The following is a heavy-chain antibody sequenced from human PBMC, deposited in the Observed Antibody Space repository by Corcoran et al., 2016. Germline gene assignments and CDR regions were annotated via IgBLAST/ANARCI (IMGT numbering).Heavy chain of an antibody. J-gene: IGHJ4*02. CDR1: GFIVRGTY. CDR3: AKTSPLQYGGNSFWDY. Sequence: EVQLVESGGGLIQPGGSLRLSCEASGFIVRGTYVSWVRQAPGKGLEWVSIIWSDDSASYADSVKGRFTMSRDNSENMLYLQMNNLGAEDTAVYYCAKTSPLQYGGNSFWDYWGQGTLVTVSS. V-gene: IGHV3-53*01. D-gene: IGHD2-21*01. CDR2: IWSDDSA.